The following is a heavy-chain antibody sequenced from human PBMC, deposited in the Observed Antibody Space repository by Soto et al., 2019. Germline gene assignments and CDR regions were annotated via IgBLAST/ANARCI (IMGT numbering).Heavy chain of an antibody. CDR2: IIPIFGTA. Sequence: QVQLVQSGAEVKKPGSSVKVSCKASGSTFSNYALTWVRQAPGHGLEWMGGIIPIFGTANYAQKFQGRVTITADKSTSTAYMELGSLRSEDTAVYFCGGGGYSGYPYDYSYYGLDVWGQGNTVTVSS. D-gene: IGHD5-12*01. V-gene: IGHV1-69*06. J-gene: IGHJ6*02. CDR1: GSTFSNYA. CDR3: GGGGYSGYPYDYSYYGLDV.